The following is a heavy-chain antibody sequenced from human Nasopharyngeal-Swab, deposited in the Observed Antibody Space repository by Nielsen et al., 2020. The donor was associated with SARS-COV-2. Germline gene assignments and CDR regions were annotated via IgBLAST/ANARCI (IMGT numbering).Heavy chain of an antibody. J-gene: IGHJ4*02. CDR3: AREPDMVRGITLFDY. V-gene: IGHV1-2*07. CDR2: INANRGVT. CDR1: GYTFTDYH. D-gene: IGHD3-10*01. Sequence: ASVKVSCKASGYTFTDYHLHWIRQAPAHGLEWLGWINANRGVTNYAHKFKGRLTVTRDTSMNTAYMDLSTLRSDDTAVYYCAREPDMVRGITLFDYWGQGTLVTVSS.